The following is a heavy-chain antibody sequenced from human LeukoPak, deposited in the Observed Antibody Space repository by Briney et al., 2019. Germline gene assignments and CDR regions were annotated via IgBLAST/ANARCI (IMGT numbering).Heavy chain of an antibody. V-gene: IGHV1-69*13. CDR3: ARDGDYYDSSGSKSALDY. CDR1: GGTLSSYA. CDR2: IIPISGTA. Sequence: SVKVSCKASGGTLSSYAISWVRQAPGQGLEWMGGIIPISGTANYAQKFQGRVTITADEPTSTAYMELSSLRSEDTAVYYCARDGDYYDSSGSKSALDYWGQGTLVTVSS. J-gene: IGHJ4*02. D-gene: IGHD3-22*01.